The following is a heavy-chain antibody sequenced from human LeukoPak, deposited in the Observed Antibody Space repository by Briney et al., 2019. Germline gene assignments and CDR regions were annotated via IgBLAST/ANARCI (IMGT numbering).Heavy chain of an antibody. CDR2: IKEDGSEK. CDR3: ARKPPDY. J-gene: IGHJ4*02. CDR1: GFTFSSYW. V-gene: IGHV3-7*01. Sequence: GGSLRLSCAAPGFTFSSYWMSWVRQAPGKGLEWVANIKEDGSEKYYVDSVKGRFTISRDNAKNSLYLQMNSLRAEDTAVYYCARKPPDYWGQGTLVTVSS.